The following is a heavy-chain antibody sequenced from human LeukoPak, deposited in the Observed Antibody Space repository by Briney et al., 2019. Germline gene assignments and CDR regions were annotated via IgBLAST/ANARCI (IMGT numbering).Heavy chain of an antibody. CDR3: ASDPDDYPIHP. CDR1: GFTFSSYS. CDR2: ISSSSSTI. D-gene: IGHD4-11*01. Sequence: GGSLRLSCAASGFTFSSYSMNWVRQAPGKGLEWVSYISSSSSTIYYADSVKGRFTISRDKAKNSLYLQMNSLRAEDTAVYYCASDPDDYPIHPWGQGTLVTVSS. J-gene: IGHJ5*02. V-gene: IGHV3-48*01.